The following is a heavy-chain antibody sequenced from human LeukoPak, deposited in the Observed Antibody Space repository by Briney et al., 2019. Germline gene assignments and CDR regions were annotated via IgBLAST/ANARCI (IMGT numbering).Heavy chain of an antibody. CDR3: ARGRREWELNFDY. D-gene: IGHD1-26*01. V-gene: IGHV1-69*05. CDR1: GGTFSSYA. J-gene: IGHJ4*02. CDR2: TIPIFGTA. Sequence: SVKVSCKASGGTFSSYAISWVRQAPGQGLEWMGGTIPIFGTANYAQKFQGRATMTRDMSTSTVYMELSSLRSEDTAVYYCARGRREWELNFDYWGQGTLVTVSS.